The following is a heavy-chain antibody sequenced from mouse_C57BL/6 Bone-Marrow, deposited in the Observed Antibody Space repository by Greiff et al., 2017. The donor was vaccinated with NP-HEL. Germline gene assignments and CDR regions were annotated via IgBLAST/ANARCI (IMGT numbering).Heavy chain of an antibody. J-gene: IGHJ4*01. V-gene: IGHV5-12*01. CDR2: ISNGGGST. CDR3: ARRGFDTAMDY. Sequence: EVQLVESGGGLVQPGGSLKLSCAASGFTFSDYYMYWVRQTPEKRLEWVAYISNGGGSTYYPDTVKGRFTISRDNATITLSLQIRRLKSEDTAMYYCARRGFDTAMDYWGKGTPVTVS. CDR1: GFTFSDYY.